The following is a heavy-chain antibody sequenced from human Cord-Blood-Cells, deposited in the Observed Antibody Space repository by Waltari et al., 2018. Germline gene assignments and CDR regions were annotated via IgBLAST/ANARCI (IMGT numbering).Heavy chain of an antibody. J-gene: IGHJ4*02. V-gene: IGHV1-69*06. CDR1: GGTFSSYA. CDR3: ASRRFDY. Sequence: QVQLVQSGAVVEKPGSSVKVSCKASGGTFSSYAISWVRQAPGQGLEWMGGIIPSFGTANDARKFQGRVTISADKSPSTAYMALRSRSSDDPAVYDCASRRFDYWGQGTLGTVSS. CDR2: IIPSFGTA.